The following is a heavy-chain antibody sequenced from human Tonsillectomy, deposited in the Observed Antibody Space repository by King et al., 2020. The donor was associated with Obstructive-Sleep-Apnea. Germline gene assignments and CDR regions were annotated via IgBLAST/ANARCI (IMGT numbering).Heavy chain of an antibody. CDR1: GDSISSSSYY. J-gene: IGHJ2*01. CDR2: IYYSGGT. Sequence: LQLQESGPGLVKPSETLSLTCTVSGDSISSSSYYWGWIRQPPGKGLEWIGSIYYSGGTYYNPSLKSRVTISVDTSKNQFSLKLSSLTAADTAVYYCARVYSSGWQPNWYFDLWGRGTLVTVSS. CDR3: ARVYSSGWQPNWYFDL. D-gene: IGHD6-19*01. V-gene: IGHV4-39*07.